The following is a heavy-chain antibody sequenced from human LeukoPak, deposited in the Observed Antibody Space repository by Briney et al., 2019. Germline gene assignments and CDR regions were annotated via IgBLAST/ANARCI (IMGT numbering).Heavy chain of an antibody. V-gene: IGHV4-59*01. Sequence: PSETLSLTCAVSDGSISSYYWNWIRQPPGKGLEWIGHIYNSGSTDYNPSLKSRVTISVDTSKNQFSLKLSSVTAADTAVYYCARVHYDILTGYYPSYYYYGMDVWGQGTTVTVSS. J-gene: IGHJ6*02. CDR2: IYNSGST. CDR1: DGSISSYY. CDR3: ARVHYDILTGYYPSYYYYGMDV. D-gene: IGHD3-9*01.